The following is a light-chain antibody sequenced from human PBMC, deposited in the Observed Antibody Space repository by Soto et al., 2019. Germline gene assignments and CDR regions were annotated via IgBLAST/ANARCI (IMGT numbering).Light chain of an antibody. CDR3: QQRTYWPLT. CDR2: DAS. V-gene: IGKV3-11*01. CDR1: QSVSSY. Sequence: EIVLTQSPATLSLSPGERATLPCRASQSVSSYLAWYQQKPGQAPRLLIYDASNRATGIPARFSGSGSGTDFTLTISSLEPEDFAVYYCQQRTYWPLTFGGGTKVEIK. J-gene: IGKJ4*01.